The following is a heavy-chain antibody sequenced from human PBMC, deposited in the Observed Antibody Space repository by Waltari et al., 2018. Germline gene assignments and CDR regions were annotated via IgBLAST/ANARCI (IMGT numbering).Heavy chain of an antibody. CDR2: IYYSGST. V-gene: IGHV4-59*01. D-gene: IGHD6-13*01. Sequence: QVQLQESGPGLVKPSETLSLTCTVPGGSISSYYWSWIRQPPGKGLEWIGYIYYSGSTNYNPSLKSRVTISVDTSKNQFSLKLSSVTAADTAVYYCARDSGGAAVFDYWGQGTLVTVSS. J-gene: IGHJ4*02. CDR3: ARDSGGAAVFDY. CDR1: GGSISSYY.